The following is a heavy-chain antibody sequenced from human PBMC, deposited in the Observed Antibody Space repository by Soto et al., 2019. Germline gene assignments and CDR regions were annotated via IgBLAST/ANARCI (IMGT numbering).Heavy chain of an antibody. CDR3: ATDAVGAATPEIQYWYLDL. CDR1: GYTLTELS. V-gene: IGHV1-24*01. CDR2: FDPEDGET. D-gene: IGHD2-15*01. Sequence: GASVKVSCKVSGYTLTELSMHWVRQAPGKGLEWMGGFDPEDGETIYAQKFQGRVTMTEDTSTDTAYMELSSLRSEDTAVYYCATDAVGAATPEIQYWYLDLWGRRTLVTVSS. J-gene: IGHJ2*01.